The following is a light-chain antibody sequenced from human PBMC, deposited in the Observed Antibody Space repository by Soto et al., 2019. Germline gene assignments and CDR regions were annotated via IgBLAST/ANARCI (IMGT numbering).Light chain of an antibody. J-gene: IGLJ2*01. CDR1: SSDVGGYNY. CDR3: SSYRTNSTP. CDR2: DVS. V-gene: IGLV2-14*01. Sequence: QSALTQPASVSGSPGQSITISCTGTSSDVGGYNYVSWYQQHPDKVPKLIIYDVSNRPSGVSNRFSGSKSGNTASLTISGLQAEDEADYYCSSYRTNSTPFGGGTKLTVL.